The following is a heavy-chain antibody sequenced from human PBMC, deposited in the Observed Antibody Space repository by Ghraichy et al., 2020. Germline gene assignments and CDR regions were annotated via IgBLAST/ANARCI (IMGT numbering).Heavy chain of an antibody. J-gene: IGHJ6*03. V-gene: IGHV4-39*01. CDR3: ARHTKLTEGSGSYYNFPYYYMDV. D-gene: IGHD3-10*01. CDR1: GGSISSSSYY. CDR2: IYYSGST. Sequence: SETLSLTCTVSGGSISSSSYYWGWIRQPPGKGLEWIGSIYYSGSTYYNPSLKSRVTISVDTSKNQFSLKLSSVTAADTAVYYCARHTKLTEGSGSYYNFPYYYMDVWGKGTTVTVSS.